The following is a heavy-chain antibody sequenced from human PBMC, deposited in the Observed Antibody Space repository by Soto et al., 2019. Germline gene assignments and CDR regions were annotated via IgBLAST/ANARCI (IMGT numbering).Heavy chain of an antibody. V-gene: IGHV3-48*04. CDR2: IDSNGSPI. CDR3: ARVSRTSERY. J-gene: IGHJ4*02. Sequence: EVQLVESGGDLVQPGGSLRLSCAASGFTLSSYNMNWVRQAPGKGLEWVAYIDSNGSPIYYADYVQGRFTISRDNAQNSLYLQMNSLRVEDTAVYYCARVSRTSERYWGPGTLVTVSS. CDR1: GFTLSSYN.